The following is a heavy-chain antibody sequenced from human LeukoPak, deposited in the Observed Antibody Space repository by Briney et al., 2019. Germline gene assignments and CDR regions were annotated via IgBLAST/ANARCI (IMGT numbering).Heavy chain of an antibody. CDR1: GFTFSSYW. D-gene: IGHD2-15*01. J-gene: IGHJ5*02. Sequence: GGSLRLSCAASGFTFSSYWMHWVRQAPGKGLVWVSRINSDGSSTSYADSVKGRFTISRDNAKNTLYLQMNSLRAEDTAVYYCAREVKGYCSGGSCYSGSAASNWFDPWGQGTLVTVSS. CDR3: AREVKGYCSGGSCYSGSAASNWFDP. CDR2: INSDGSST. V-gene: IGHV3-74*01.